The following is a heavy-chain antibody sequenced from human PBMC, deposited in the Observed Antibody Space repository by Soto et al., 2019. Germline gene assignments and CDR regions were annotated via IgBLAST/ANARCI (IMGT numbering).Heavy chain of an antibody. CDR1: GDSVSSNSAA. CDR2: TYYRSKWYN. Sequence: SQTLSLTCAISGDSVSSNSAAWIWIRQSPSRGLEWLGRTYYRSKWYNDDALSVKSRITLNPDTSKNQFSLQLNYVTPVDTCVCYCARGNNNNWFDPWGQGXLVTVYS. CDR3: ARGNNNNWFDP. J-gene: IGHJ5*02. V-gene: IGHV6-1*01.